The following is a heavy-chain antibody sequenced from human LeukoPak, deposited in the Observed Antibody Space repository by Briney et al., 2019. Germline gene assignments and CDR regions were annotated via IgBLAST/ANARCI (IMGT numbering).Heavy chain of an antibody. CDR2: IHNDGSNS. V-gene: IGHV3-74*01. Sequence: PGGSLRLSCAGSGFTFSDHWMHWVRQAPGKGLVWVSRIHNDGSNSRYADSVKGRFTISRDNAKNTLYLQMSSLRAEDTAVYYCARVNYDSSGYPSFDYWGQGTLVTVSS. CDR1: GFTFSDHW. D-gene: IGHD3-22*01. J-gene: IGHJ4*02. CDR3: ARVNYDSSGYPSFDY.